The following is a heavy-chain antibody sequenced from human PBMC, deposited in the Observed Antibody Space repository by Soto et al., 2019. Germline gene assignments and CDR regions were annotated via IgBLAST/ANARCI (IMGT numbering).Heavy chain of an antibody. CDR1: GGSISSGGYY. CDR2: IYHSGST. J-gene: IGHJ4*02. CDR3: ARAGAAMDFLSFDY. D-gene: IGHD5-18*01. Sequence: PSETLSLTCTVSGGSISSGGYYWTWIRQHPGKGLEWIGYIYHSGSTHYNPSLKSRFTISVDTSKNQFSLKLSSVTAADTAVYYCARAGAAMDFLSFDYWGQGTLVTVSS. V-gene: IGHV4-31*03.